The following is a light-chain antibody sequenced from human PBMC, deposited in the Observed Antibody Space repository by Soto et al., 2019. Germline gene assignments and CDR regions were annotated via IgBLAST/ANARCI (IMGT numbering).Light chain of an antibody. Sequence: DLHMTQSPSSLSASVGDRVTITCRASQSISNYLNWYQQKPGKAPKLLIYDASSLESGVPSRFSGSGSGTEFTLTITSLQPDDLATFYCQQYNSYPLTFGGGTKVDIK. J-gene: IGKJ4*01. CDR3: QQYNSYPLT. V-gene: IGKV1-5*01. CDR2: DAS. CDR1: QSISNY.